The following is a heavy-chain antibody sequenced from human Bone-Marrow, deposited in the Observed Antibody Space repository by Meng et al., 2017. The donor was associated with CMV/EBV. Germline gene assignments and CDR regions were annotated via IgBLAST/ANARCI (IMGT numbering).Heavy chain of an antibody. CDR2: IYYRGSA. CDR1: GDSIRSSDYY. D-gene: IGHD6-13*01. CDR3: AREEGQPAAGTSYGLDV. Sequence: SETLSLTCTVSGDSIRSSDYYWTWIRQPPGKGLEWIGHIYYRGSAHYNPSLKNRLLISTDTYKKQISLQLTSVTAADTAVYYCAREEGQPAAGTSYGLDVWGQGTTVTVSS. J-gene: IGHJ6*02. V-gene: IGHV4-30-4*08.